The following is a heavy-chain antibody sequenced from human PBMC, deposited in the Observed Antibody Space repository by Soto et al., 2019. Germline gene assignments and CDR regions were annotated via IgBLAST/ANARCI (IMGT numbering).Heavy chain of an antibody. CDR1: GFTFTSSA. D-gene: IGHD3-22*01. J-gene: IGHJ4*02. Sequence: SVKVSCKASGFTFTSSAVQWVRPARGQRLEWIGWIVVGSGNTNSAQKFQERVTITRDMSTSTAYMELSSLRSEDTAVYYCAAGPSGYYQYYFDYWGQGTLVTVSS. CDR3: AAGPSGYYQYYFDY. CDR2: IVVGSGNT. V-gene: IGHV1-58*01.